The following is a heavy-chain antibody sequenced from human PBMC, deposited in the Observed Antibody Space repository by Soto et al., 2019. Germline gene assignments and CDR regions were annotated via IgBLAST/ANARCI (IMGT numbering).Heavy chain of an antibody. CDR2: IYYDGST. CDR3: ARDQLSSGLYVWFDP. J-gene: IGHJ5*02. D-gene: IGHD6-25*01. Sequence: PSETLSLTCTVPGGSISTYYWSWIRQPPGKGLEWIGYIYYDGSTSYNPSLRSRVTLSVYMSKNQFSLFLSSVTSADTAVYYCARDQLSSGLYVWFDPWGQGTLVTVS. V-gene: IGHV4-59*01. CDR1: GGSISTYY.